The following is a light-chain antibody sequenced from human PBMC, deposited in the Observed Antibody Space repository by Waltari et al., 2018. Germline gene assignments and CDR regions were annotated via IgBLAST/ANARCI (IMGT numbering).Light chain of an antibody. V-gene: IGLV2-14*03. CDR1: SSDVGSYNS. Sequence: QSALTQPASVSGSPEQSITISCTGISSDVGSYNSVSWYQDHPGQGPKVIIYDVSDRPSGVSARFSGSKSGNTASLTISGLQAEDEADYYCSSQSSNNVVLFGGGTKVTVL. CDR3: SSQSSNNVVL. J-gene: IGLJ3*02. CDR2: DVS.